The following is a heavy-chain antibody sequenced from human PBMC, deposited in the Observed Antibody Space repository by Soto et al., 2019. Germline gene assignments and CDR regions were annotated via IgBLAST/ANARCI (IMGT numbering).Heavy chain of an antibody. CDR2: IWYDGSNK. J-gene: IGHJ6*02. V-gene: IGHV3-33*01. D-gene: IGHD3-9*01. CDR3: ARSPYTTGYHYGMYX. CDR1: GFSFILYG. Sequence: VGSLRLSYAASGFSFILYGMQWVRQAPGKGLEWVEVIWYDGSNKYYAESVKGRFTISRDNSKNTLYLQMNSLRAEDTAVYYCARSPYTTGYHYGMYXWGQGTTFTVS.